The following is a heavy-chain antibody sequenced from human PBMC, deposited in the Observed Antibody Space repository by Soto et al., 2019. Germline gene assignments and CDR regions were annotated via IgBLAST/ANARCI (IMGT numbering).Heavy chain of an antibody. CDR3: ARGEDAFFYYGLDV. Sequence: LSLTCTVSGGSITSSYWSWIRRPPGKGLEWIAYIYDTGISGYTPSTSYNPSLKSRVTMSVDTSKSQFSLKLTSVTAAGTAVYYCARGEDAFFYYGLDVWGQGITVTVSS. CDR1: GGSITSSY. V-gene: IGHV4-59*01. J-gene: IGHJ6*02. CDR2: IYDTGISGYTPST.